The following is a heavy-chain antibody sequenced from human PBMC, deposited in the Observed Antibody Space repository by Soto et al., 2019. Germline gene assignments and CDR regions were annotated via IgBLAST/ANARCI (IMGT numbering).Heavy chain of an antibody. Sequence: SETLSLTCTVSGGSISSGDYYWSWIRQPPGKGLEWIGYIYYSGSTYYNPSLKSRVTISVDTSKNQFSLKLSSVTAADTAVYYCAGGGMGYSYGYFGYYYYGMDVWGQGTTVTVSS. J-gene: IGHJ6*02. CDR3: AGGGMGYSYGYFGYYYYGMDV. CDR1: GGSISSGDYY. V-gene: IGHV4-30-4*01. D-gene: IGHD5-18*01. CDR2: IYYSGST.